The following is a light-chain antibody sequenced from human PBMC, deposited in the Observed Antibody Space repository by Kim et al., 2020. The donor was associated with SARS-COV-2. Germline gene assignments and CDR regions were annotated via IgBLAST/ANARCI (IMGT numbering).Light chain of an antibody. CDR3: QVWGGSSDGWV. Sequence: APGKTARSTSGGKNNGSKSFPWYQQQPGQAPVLVVYYESDRPSGIPGRCFASYSGNTATLTSSRVKAGDEADYYCQVWGGSSDGWVFGGGTQLTVL. V-gene: IGLV3-21*03. CDR2: YES. CDR1: NNGSKS. J-gene: IGLJ3*02.